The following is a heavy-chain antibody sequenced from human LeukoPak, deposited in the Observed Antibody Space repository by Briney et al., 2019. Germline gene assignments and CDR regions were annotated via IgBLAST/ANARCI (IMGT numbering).Heavy chain of an antibody. J-gene: IGHJ4*02. D-gene: IGHD6-25*01. CDR3: ARAGGIRTAALDLDY. CDR2: LYYSGSA. CDR1: GGSISDYS. Sequence: SETLSLTCTVSGGSISDYSWSWIRQPPGKGLEWIGNLYYSGSANHNPSLKSRVTISSDTSKNQFSLKPTSVTAADTAVYYCARAGGIRTAALDLDYWGQGTLVTVSS. V-gene: IGHV4-59*01.